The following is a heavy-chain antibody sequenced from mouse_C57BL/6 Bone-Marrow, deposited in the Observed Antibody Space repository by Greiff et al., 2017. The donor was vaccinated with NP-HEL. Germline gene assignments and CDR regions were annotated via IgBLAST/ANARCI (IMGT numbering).Heavy chain of an antibody. CDR1: GYTFTDYY. CDR3: ARSLNWAYYAMDY. J-gene: IGHJ4*01. Sequence: EVQLQQSGPELVKPGASVKISCKASGYTFTDYYMNWVKQSHGKSLEWIGDINPNNGGTSYNQKFKGKATLTVDKSSSTAYMELRSLTSEDSAVYYCARSLNWAYYAMDYWGQGTSVTVSS. V-gene: IGHV1-26*01. D-gene: IGHD4-1*01. CDR2: INPNNGGT.